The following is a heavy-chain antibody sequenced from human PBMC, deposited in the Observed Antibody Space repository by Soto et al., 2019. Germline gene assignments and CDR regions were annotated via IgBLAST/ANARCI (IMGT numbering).Heavy chain of an antibody. CDR2: IWYDGSNK. CDR3: ASSYQLPWWYGMDV. J-gene: IGHJ6*02. D-gene: IGHD2-2*01. V-gene: IGHV3-33*01. Sequence: ESGGGVVQPGRSLRLSCAASGFTFSSYGMHWVRQAPGKGLEWVAVIWYDGSNKYYADSVKGRFTISRDNSKNTLYLQMNSLRAEDTAVYYCASSYQLPWWYGMDVWGQGTTVTVSS. CDR1: GFTFSSYG.